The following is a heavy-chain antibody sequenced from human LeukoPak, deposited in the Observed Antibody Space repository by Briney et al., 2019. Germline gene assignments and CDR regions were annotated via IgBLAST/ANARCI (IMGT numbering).Heavy chain of an antibody. D-gene: IGHD1-1*01. CDR3: AKANWVSNADAVW. Sequence: GRSLRLSCAASGFTFDDYAMHWVRQAPGKGLEWVSGISWNSGNIGYADSVKGRFTLSRDDSRNTVYLQLNNLRVEDTAIYYCAKANWVSNADAVWWGQGTQVTVSS. CDR1: GFTFDDYA. CDR2: ISWNSGNI. V-gene: IGHV3-9*01. J-gene: IGHJ4*02.